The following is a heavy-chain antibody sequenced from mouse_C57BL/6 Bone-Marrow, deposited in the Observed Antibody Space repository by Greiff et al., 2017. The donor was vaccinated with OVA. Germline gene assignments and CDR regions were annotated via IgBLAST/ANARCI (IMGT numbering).Heavy chain of an antibody. CDR3: ARDYYGSSPQYFDV. CDR1: GYTFTSYW. Sequence: QVQLKQPGAELVMPGASVKLSCKASGYTFTSYWMHWVKQRPGQGLEWIGEIDPSDSYTNYNQKFKGKSTLTVDKSSSTAYMQLSSLTSEDSAVYYCARDYYGSSPQYFDVWGTGTTVTVSS. D-gene: IGHD1-1*01. J-gene: IGHJ1*03. V-gene: IGHV1-69*01. CDR2: IDPSDSYT.